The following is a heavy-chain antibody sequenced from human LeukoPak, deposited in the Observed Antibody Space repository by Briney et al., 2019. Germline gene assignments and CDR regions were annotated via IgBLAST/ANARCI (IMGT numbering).Heavy chain of an antibody. CDR1: GGTFSSYA. CDR3: ARGAPEYYFDY. Sequence: SVKVSCKASGGTFSSYAISWVRQAPGQGLEWMGGIIPIFGTANYAQKFQGRATITTDESTSIAYMELSSLRSEDTAVYYCARGAPEYYFDYWGQGTLVTVSS. J-gene: IGHJ4*02. CDR2: IIPIFGTA. V-gene: IGHV1-69*05.